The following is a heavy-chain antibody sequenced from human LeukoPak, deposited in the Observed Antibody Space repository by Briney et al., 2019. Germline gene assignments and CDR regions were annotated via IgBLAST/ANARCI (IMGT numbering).Heavy chain of an antibody. V-gene: IGHV4-59*12. CDR3: ARDGSGSYSDYYYYYMDV. D-gene: IGHD3-10*01. J-gene: IGHJ6*03. Sequence: SETLSLTCTVSGGSISSYYWSWIRQSPGKGLEWIGYIYYSGSTNFNPSLKSRVTISVDTSKNQFSLKLSSVTAADTAVYYCARDGSGSYSDYYYYYMDVWGKGTTVTVSS. CDR2: IYYSGST. CDR1: GGSISSYY.